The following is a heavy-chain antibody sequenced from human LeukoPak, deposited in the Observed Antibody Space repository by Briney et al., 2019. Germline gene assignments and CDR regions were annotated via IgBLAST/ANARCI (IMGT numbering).Heavy chain of an antibody. CDR2: INPNSGGT. CDR1: GGTFSSYA. J-gene: IGHJ5*02. V-gene: IGHV1-2*02. Sequence: ASVKVSCRASGGTFSSYAISWVRQAPGQGLEWMGWINPNSGGTNYAQKFQGRVTMTRDTSISTAYMELSRLRSDDTAVYYCALLAYCGGDCSSWFDPWGQGTLVTVSS. CDR3: ALLAYCGGDCSSWFDP. D-gene: IGHD2-21*02.